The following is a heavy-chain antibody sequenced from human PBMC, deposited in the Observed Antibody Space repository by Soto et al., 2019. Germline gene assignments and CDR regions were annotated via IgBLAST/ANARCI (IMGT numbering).Heavy chain of an antibody. J-gene: IGHJ4*02. Sequence: ASVKVSCKASGYTFTSYAMHWVRQAPGQRLEWMGWINAGNGNTKFSQKFQGRVTITRDTSASTAYMELSSLRSEDTAVYYCARSPGYSYGDYWGQGTLVTVSS. V-gene: IGHV1-3*01. CDR3: ARSPGYSYGDY. CDR1: GYTFTSYA. CDR2: INAGNGNT. D-gene: IGHD5-18*01.